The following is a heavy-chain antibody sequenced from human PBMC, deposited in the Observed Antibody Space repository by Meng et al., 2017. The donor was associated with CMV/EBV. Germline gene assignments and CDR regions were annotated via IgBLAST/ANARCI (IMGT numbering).Heavy chain of an antibody. J-gene: IGHJ5*02. D-gene: IGHD2-2*02. Sequence: GSLRLSCTVSGGSISSYYWSWIRQPAGKGLEWIGRIYTSGSTNYNPSLKSRVTMSVDTSKNQFSLKLSSVTAADTAVYYCARGRFVYCSSTSCYTRWNWFDPWGQGTLVTVSS. CDR3: ARGRFVYCSSTSCYTRWNWFDP. CDR1: GGSISSYY. V-gene: IGHV4-4*07. CDR2: IYTSGST.